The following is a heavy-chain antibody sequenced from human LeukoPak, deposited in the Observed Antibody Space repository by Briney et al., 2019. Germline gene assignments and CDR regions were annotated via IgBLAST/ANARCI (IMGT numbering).Heavy chain of an antibody. CDR3: AKGLRGYSYGYTALDI. J-gene: IGHJ3*02. V-gene: IGHV3-23*01. Sequence: GGSLRLSCAASGFTFSSYAMSWVRQAPGKGLEWVSAISGSGGSTYYADSVKGRFTISRDNSKNTLYLQMNSLRAEDTAVYYCAKGLRGYSYGYTALDIWGQGTMVTVSS. D-gene: IGHD5-18*01. CDR2: ISGSGGST. CDR1: GFTFSSYA.